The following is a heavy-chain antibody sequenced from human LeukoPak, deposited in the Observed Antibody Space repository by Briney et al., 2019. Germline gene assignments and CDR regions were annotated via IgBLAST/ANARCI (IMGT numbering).Heavy chain of an antibody. J-gene: IGHJ6*02. CDR3: ARLQAYYYYYGMDV. D-gene: IGHD1-1*01. V-gene: IGHV4-59*08. CDR1: GGTLNSFY. Sequence: SETLSLTCSVSGGTLNSFYWSWIRQPPGKGLEWIGYVYYTGNTNYNPSLKSRVTISVDTSKNQFSLKLSSVTAADTAVYYCARLQAYYYYYGMDVWGQGTTVTVSS. CDR2: VYYTGNT.